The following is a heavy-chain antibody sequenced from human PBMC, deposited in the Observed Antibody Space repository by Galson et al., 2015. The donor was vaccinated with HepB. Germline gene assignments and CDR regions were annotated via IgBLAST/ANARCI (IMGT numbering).Heavy chain of an antibody. Sequence: SLRLSCAASGFTVSSNYMSWVRQAPGKGLEWVSVIYSGGSTYYADSVKGRFTISRDNSKNTLYLQMNSLRAEDTAVYYCARDGAFSGGSPERAPIYWGQGTLVTVSS. CDR1: GFTVSSNY. D-gene: IGHD6-19*01. J-gene: IGHJ4*02. CDR3: ARDGAFSGGSPERAPIY. CDR2: IYSGGST. V-gene: IGHV3-66*01.